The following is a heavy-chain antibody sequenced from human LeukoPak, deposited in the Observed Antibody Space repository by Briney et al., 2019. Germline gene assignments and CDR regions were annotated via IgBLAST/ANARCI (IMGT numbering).Heavy chain of an antibody. Sequence: ASVKVSCKASGGTFSSYAITWVRQAPGQGLEWMGGIIPLFGPANYAQKFQGRVTITADESTSTAYMELSSLRSEDTAVYYCASYYLDSSDYYLRWFDPWGQGTLVTVSS. CDR1: GGTFSSYA. CDR3: ASYYLDSSDYYLRWFDP. CDR2: IIPLFGPA. V-gene: IGHV1-69*13. D-gene: IGHD3-22*01. J-gene: IGHJ5*02.